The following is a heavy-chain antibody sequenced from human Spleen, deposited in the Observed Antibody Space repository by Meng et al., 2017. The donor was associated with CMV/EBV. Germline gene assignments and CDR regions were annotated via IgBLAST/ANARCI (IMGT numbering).Heavy chain of an antibody. CDR2: INHSGST. D-gene: IGHD3-22*01. J-gene: IGHJ1*01. CDR3: ARVDSSGYRFQH. CDR1: GGSFSGYY. Sequence: QVQLQQWGAGLLKPSETLSLTCAVYGGSFSGYYWSWIRQPPGKGLEWIGEINHSGSTNYNPSLKSRVTISVDTSKNQFSLKLSSVTAADTAVYYCARVDSSGYRFQHWGQGTLVTVAS. V-gene: IGHV4-34*01.